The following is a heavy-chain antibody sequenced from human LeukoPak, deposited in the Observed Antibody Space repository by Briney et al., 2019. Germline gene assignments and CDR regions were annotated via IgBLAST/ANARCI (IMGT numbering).Heavy chain of an antibody. CDR1: GYSLTDYY. CDR3: VSGNYFDY. V-gene: IGHV1-2*02. CDR2: INPYSGDT. D-gene: IGHD2-15*01. J-gene: IGHJ4*02. Sequence: ASVKVSCKASGYSLTDYYMHWVRQAPGQGLEWMGWINPYSGDTNYEQKFQGRVTMTRDTSISTAYMELSSLRSDDTAVYYCVSGNYFDYWGQGTLVTVSS.